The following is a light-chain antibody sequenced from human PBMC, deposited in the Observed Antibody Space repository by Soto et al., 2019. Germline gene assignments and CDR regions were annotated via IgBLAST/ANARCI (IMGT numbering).Light chain of an antibody. CDR3: QQYGSTPSIT. CDR1: QSVTSNY. Sequence: EIVLTQSPGTLSLSPGERATLSCRASQSVTSNYLAWYQLKPGQAPRLLIYAASNTATGIPDRFSGSGSGTDFTLSISRREPEDFAVYYCQQYGSTPSITFGQGTRLEIK. CDR2: AAS. J-gene: IGKJ5*01. V-gene: IGKV3-20*01.